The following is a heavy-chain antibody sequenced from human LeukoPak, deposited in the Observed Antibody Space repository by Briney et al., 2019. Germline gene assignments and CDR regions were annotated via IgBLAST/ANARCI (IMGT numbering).Heavy chain of an antibody. D-gene: IGHD1-26*01. Sequence: GGSLRLSCAASGFTFSSNGMHWVRQAPGKGLERVAGISYDGSNNFYADSVKGRFTISRDNSKDTLYLQMNSPRTEDTAVYYCASRGLSGSYHYFEYWGQGTLVIVSS. V-gene: IGHV3-30*03. CDR2: ISYDGSNN. J-gene: IGHJ4*02. CDR3: ASRGLSGSYHYFEY. CDR1: GFTFSSNG.